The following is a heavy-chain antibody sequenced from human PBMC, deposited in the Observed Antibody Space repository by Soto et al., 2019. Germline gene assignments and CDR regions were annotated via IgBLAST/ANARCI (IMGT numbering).Heavy chain of an antibody. J-gene: IGHJ4*02. CDR1: GGTFSSYA. D-gene: IGHD3-22*01. V-gene: IGHV1-69*06. CDR2: IIPIFGTA. Sequence: SVKVSCKASGGTFSSYAISWVRQAPGQGLEWMGGIIPIFGTANYAQKFQGRVTITADKSTSTAYMELSSLRSEDTAVYYCARSGDSSGYYRVWGQGTLVTVSS. CDR3: ARSGDSSGYYRV.